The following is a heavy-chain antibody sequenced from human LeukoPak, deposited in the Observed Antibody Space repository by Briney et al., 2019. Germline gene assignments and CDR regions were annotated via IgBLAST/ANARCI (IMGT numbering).Heavy chain of an antibody. CDR3: AKDKLHYYDSSGFDY. D-gene: IGHD3-22*01. CDR2: IRYDGSNK. V-gene: IGHV3-30*02. J-gene: IGHJ4*02. CDR1: GFTFSSYG. Sequence: PGGSLRLSCAASGFTFSSYGMHWVRQAPGKGLEWVAFIRYDGSNKYYADSVKGRFTISRDNSKNTLYLQMNSLRAEDTAVYYCAKDKLHYYDSSGFDYWGQGTLVTVSS.